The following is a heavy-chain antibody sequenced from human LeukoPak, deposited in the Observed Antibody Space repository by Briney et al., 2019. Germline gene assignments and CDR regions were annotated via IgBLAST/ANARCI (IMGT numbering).Heavy chain of an antibody. CDR3: ARSDEITVADSYYYYAMDV. J-gene: IGHJ6*04. CDR2: ISSSGSTI. D-gene: IGHD6-19*01. CDR1: GFIFSNYE. Sequence: GGSLRLSCVASGFIFSNYEMSWVRQAPGKGLEWLSYISSSGSTIYYADCVEGRFTISRDNAKKSLYLQMNSLRAEDTAVYFCARSDEITVADSYYYYAMDVWGKGTTVTVSS. V-gene: IGHV3-48*03.